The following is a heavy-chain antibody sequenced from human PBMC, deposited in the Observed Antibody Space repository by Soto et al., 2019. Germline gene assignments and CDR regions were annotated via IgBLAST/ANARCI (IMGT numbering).Heavy chain of an antibody. V-gene: IGHV3-33*01. J-gene: IGHJ4*02. CDR2: IWYDGSNK. CDR3: ARETDSSSWYLSMHY. D-gene: IGHD6-13*01. CDR1: GFTFSSYG. Sequence: QVQLVESGGGVVQPGRSLRLSCAASGFTFSSYGMHWVRQAPGKGLEWVAVIWYDGSNKYYADSVKGRLTISRDNSKNTLYLQMNSLRAEDTAVYYCARETDSSSWYLSMHYWGQGTLVTVSS.